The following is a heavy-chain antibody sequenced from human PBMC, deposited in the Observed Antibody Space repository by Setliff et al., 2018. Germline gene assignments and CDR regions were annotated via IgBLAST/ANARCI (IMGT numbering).Heavy chain of an antibody. Sequence: ASVKVSCKASGYTLTNYDINWLRQAAGQGLEWMGWMNPNSGNTGYAQKFQGRVTMTRNTSISTVYMELRSLRYEDMAVYYCARGLRQNRSNSDVFDIWGQGTVVTVSS. V-gene: IGHV1-8*02. CDR3: ARGLRQNRSNSDVFDI. D-gene: IGHD4-4*01. CDR2: MNPNSGNT. CDR1: GYTLTNYD. J-gene: IGHJ3*02.